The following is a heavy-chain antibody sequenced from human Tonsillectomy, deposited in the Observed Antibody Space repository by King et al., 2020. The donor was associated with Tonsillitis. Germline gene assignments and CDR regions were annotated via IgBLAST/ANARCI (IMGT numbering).Heavy chain of an antibody. CDR3: TNDASEEEDY. CDR2: IIPILGIA. V-gene: IGHV1-69*04. J-gene: IGHJ4*02. CDR1: GGTFSSYA. D-gene: IGHD1-1*01. Sequence: QLVQSGAEVKKPGSSVKVSCKASGGTFSSYAISWVRQAPGQGLEWMGRIIPILGIANHAQKFQSRVTISADKSTSTTYMELSSLRSEDTAVYYCTNDASEEEDYWGQGTLAT.